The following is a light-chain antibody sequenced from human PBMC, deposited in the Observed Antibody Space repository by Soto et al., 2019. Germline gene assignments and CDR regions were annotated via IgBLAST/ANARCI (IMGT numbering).Light chain of an antibody. V-gene: IGKV3-20*01. CDR2: GAS. Sequence: EVVLTQSPGTLSLSPGERATLSCWATQSITNNYLAWYQHKPGQAPRLLIHGASSRATGIPDRFSGSGSGTDFTLTISRLEAEDFAVYYCLQYGSSPRTFGQGTKVEIK. CDR3: LQYGSSPRT. J-gene: IGKJ1*01. CDR1: QSITNNY.